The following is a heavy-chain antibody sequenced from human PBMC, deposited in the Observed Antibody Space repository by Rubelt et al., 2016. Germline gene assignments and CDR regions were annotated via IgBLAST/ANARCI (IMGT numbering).Heavy chain of an antibody. CDR3: VKELGHYFGLDV. J-gene: IGHJ6*02. CDR2: THIAGNT. Sequence: EVQLVESGGGVVQPGGSLRLSCAASRFVFDAYAMHWVRQPPGKGLEWVSVTHIAGNTNYADSVKGRFTISRDNSKNTLSLQMNSLRAEDTAVYYCVKELGHYFGLDVWGQGTTVSVAS. V-gene: IGHV3-23*04. D-gene: IGHD7-27*01. CDR1: RFVFDAYA.